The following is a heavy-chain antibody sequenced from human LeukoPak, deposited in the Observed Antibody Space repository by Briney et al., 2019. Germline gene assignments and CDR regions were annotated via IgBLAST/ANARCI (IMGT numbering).Heavy chain of an antibody. CDR1: GYSFTNYW. CDR3: ARRSSSPDFDY. Sequence: GESLKISCKGSGYSFTNYWIAWVRQLPGKGLEWMGIIYPGDSDTRYSPSFQGQVTISADKSISTAYLQWSNLKASDTAIYYCARRSSSPDFDYWGQGTLVTVSS. J-gene: IGHJ4*02. D-gene: IGHD6-6*01. CDR2: IYPGDSDT. V-gene: IGHV5-51*01.